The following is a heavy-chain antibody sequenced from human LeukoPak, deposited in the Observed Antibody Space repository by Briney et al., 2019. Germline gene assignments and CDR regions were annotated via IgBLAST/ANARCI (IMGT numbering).Heavy chain of an antibody. CDR3: AKDPYRNYDILTGLDY. CDR2: SGSGGST. Sequence: SGSGGSTFYADSVKNRFTISRDNSKNTLYLQMNSLRVEDTAVYYCAKDPYRNYDILTGLDYWGQGTRVTVSS. D-gene: IGHD3-9*01. V-gene: IGHV3-23*01. J-gene: IGHJ4*02.